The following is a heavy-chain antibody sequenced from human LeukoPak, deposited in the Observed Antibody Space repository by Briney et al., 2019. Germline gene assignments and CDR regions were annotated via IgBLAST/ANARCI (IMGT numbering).Heavy chain of an antibody. Sequence: GGSLRLSCAASGFTFSSYSMNWVRQAPGKGLEWVSYISSSSSTIYYADSAKGRFTISRDNAKNSLYPQMNSLRAEDTAVYYCAKILGYCSSTSCRVGYFDYWGQGTLVTVSS. D-gene: IGHD2-2*01. V-gene: IGHV3-48*04. CDR2: ISSSSSTI. CDR3: AKILGYCSSTSCRVGYFDY. J-gene: IGHJ4*02. CDR1: GFTFSSYS.